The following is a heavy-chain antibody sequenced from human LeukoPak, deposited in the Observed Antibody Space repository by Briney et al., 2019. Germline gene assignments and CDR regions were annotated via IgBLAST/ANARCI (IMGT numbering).Heavy chain of an antibody. CDR3: ARAVRSSGSIDC. CDR2: IYYSGST. Sequence: SETLSLTCTVSGGSISSYYWSWIRQPPGKGLEWIGYIYYSGSTNYNPSLKSRVTISVDTSKNQFSLKLSSVTAADTAVYYCARAVRSSGSIDCWGQGTLVTVSS. J-gene: IGHJ4*02. CDR1: GGSISSYY. V-gene: IGHV4-59*01. D-gene: IGHD6-19*01.